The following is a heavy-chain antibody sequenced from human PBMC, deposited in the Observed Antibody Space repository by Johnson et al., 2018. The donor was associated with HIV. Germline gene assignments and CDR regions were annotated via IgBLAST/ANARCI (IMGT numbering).Heavy chain of an antibody. V-gene: IGHV3-11*04. CDR2: ISNSGSTI. Sequence: QVQLVESGGGLVKPGGSLRLSCAASGFNFSDYYMSWIRQAPGKGLEWISYISNSGSTIYYVDSVKGRFTISRDNAKNSLYLQMDSLRADDTAVYYCSREGVSGSYYDAFDIWGQGTMVTVSS. CDR1: GFNFSDYY. CDR3: SREGVSGSYYDAFDI. J-gene: IGHJ3*02. D-gene: IGHD1-26*01.